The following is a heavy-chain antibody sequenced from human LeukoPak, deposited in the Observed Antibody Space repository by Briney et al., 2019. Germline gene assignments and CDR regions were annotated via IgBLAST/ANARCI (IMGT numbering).Heavy chain of an antibody. Sequence: SETLSLTCTVSGGSISSYYWSWIRQPPGKGLEWIGYIYTSGSTNYNPSLKRRVTITVDTSKNQFSLKLSSVTAADTAVYYCARQSAYSSSSPLDYWGQGTLVTVSS. J-gene: IGHJ4*02. CDR1: GGSISSYY. D-gene: IGHD6-6*01. V-gene: IGHV4-4*09. CDR3: ARQSAYSSSSPLDY. CDR2: IYTSGST.